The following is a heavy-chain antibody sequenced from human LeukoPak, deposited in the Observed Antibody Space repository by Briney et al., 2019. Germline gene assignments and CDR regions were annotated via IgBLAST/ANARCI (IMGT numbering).Heavy chain of an antibody. CDR3: ARGSSDWYGPFDY. D-gene: IGHD6-19*01. Sequence: GGSLRLSCAASGFTFSTYAMSWVRQAQGKGLEWVSAIRGSGGTTYYAESLKGRFTISRDNSKNTLYLQMNSLRVEDTAVYYCARGSSDWYGPFDYWGQGTLVTVS. V-gene: IGHV3-23*01. CDR1: GFTFSTYA. J-gene: IGHJ4*02. CDR2: IRGSGGTT.